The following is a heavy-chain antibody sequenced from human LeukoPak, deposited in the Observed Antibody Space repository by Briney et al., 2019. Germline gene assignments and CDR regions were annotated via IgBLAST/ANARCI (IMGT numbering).Heavy chain of an antibody. V-gene: IGHV1-2*02. CDR3: ARDCDPIPVRRRPHWLDP. Sequence: ASVKFSCKASGYIFTGYYMHWGLQAPGQGLECMGWINPNSGGTKYAQKVQGRVTMTRDTSISTGYMELSRLRSDDTAVYYCARDCDPIPVRRRPHWLDPWGQRTLVTVSS. CDR2: INPNSGGT. D-gene: IGHD1-14*01. J-gene: IGHJ5*02. CDR1: GYIFTGYY.